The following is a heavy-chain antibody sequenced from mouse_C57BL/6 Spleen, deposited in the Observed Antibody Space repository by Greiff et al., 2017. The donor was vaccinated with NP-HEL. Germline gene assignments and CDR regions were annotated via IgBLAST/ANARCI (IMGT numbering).Heavy chain of an antibody. CDR2: ISSGSSTI. D-gene: IGHD2-3*01. CDR3: ARGRGYYENYAMDY. CDR1: GFTFSDYG. Sequence: EVNLVESGGGLVKPGGSLKLSCAASGFTFSDYGMHWVRQAPEKGLEWVAYISSGSSTIYYADTVKGRFTISRDNAKNTLFLQMTSLRSEDTAMYYCARGRGYYENYAMDYWGQGTSVTVSS. J-gene: IGHJ4*01. V-gene: IGHV5-17*01.